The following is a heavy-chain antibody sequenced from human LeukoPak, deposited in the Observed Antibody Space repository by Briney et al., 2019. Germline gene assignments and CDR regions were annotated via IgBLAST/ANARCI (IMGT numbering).Heavy chain of an antibody. CDR3: TRMTAGHDY. D-gene: IGHD2-21*02. CDR2: INHSGYT. V-gene: IGHV4-34*01. J-gene: IGHJ4*02. Sequence: AGTLSLTCAVSGVSFDDYYWAWVRQTPGKGLEWIGEINHSGYTNDTPSLKSRVTLSIDTSRKQFSLNLRSVTVADAGIYYCTRMTAGHDYWGQGTLVTVSS. CDR1: GVSFDDYY.